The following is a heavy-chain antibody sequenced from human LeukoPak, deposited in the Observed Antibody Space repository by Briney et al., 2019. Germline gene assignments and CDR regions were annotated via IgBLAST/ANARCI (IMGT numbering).Heavy chain of an antibody. D-gene: IGHD6-19*01. Sequence: SETLSLTCAVYGGSFSGYYWSWIRQPPGKGLEWIGEINHSGSTNYNPSLKSRVTISVDTSKNQFSLKLSSVTAADTAVYYCAKDRGAVAGHHYFDYWGQGTLVTVSS. CDR2: INHSGST. J-gene: IGHJ4*02. V-gene: IGHV4-34*01. CDR3: AKDRGAVAGHHYFDY. CDR1: GGSFSGYY.